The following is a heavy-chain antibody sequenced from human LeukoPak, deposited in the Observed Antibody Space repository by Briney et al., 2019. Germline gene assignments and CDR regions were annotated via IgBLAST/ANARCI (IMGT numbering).Heavy chain of an antibody. D-gene: IGHD4-23*01. CDR3: VRDRGDYGGNPGYFDY. CDR2: LHSSGST. J-gene: IGHJ4*02. V-gene: IGHV4-31*03. Sequence: SETLSLTCTVSGVSISSGNYCWTRIRQYPGKGLEWIGCLHSSGSTSYNPTLKSRPSISLGTSKNQFSLRLSSVTAADTAFYYCVRDRGDYGGNPGYFDYWGQGTLVTVSS. CDR1: GVSISSGNYC.